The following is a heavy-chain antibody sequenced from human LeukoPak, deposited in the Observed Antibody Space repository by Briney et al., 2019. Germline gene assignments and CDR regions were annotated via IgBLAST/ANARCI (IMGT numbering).Heavy chain of an antibody. J-gene: IGHJ6*03. CDR1: GYTFTSYY. V-gene: IGHV1-46*01. CDR2: INPSGGST. CDR3: ARDRESSSWYDHYYYYYMDV. D-gene: IGHD6-13*01. Sequence: ASVKVSCKASGYTFTSYYMHWVRQAPGQGLEWMGIINPSGGSTSYAQKFQGRVTMTRDMSTSTVYMELRSLRSDDTAVYYCARDRESSSWYDHYYYYYMDVWGKGTTVTISS.